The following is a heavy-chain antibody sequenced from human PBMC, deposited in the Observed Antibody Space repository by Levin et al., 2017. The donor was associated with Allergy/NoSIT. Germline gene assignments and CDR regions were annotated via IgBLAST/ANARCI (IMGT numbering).Heavy chain of an antibody. Sequence: ASVKVSCKVSGYTLTELSMHWVRQAPGKGLEWMGGFDPEDGETIYAQKFQGRVTMTEDTSTDTAYMELSSLRSEDTAVYYCATVVRGVIINWFDPWGQGTLVTVSS. J-gene: IGHJ5*02. CDR1: GYTLTELS. V-gene: IGHV1-24*01. CDR2: FDPEDGET. CDR3: ATVVRGVIINWFDP. D-gene: IGHD3-10*01.